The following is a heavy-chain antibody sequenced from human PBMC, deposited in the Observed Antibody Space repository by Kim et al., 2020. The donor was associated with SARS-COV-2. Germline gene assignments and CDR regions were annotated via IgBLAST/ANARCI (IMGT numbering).Heavy chain of an antibody. J-gene: IGHJ3*02. CDR3: ARDHQSGLPDAFDI. CDR1: GFTFSSYS. D-gene: IGHD2-2*01. CDR2: ISSSSSYI. V-gene: IGHV3-21*01. Sequence: GGSLRLSCAASGFTFSSYSMNWVRQAPGKGLEWVSSISSSSSYIYYADSVKGRFTISRDNAKNSLYLQMNSLRAEDTAVYYCARDHQSGLPDAFDIWGQGTMVTVSS.